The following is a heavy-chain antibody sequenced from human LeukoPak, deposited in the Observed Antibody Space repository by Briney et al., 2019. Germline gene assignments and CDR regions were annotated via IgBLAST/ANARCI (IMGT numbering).Heavy chain of an antibody. Sequence: ASVKVSCKASGYTFTSYGISWVRQAPGQGLEWMGWISAYNGNTNYAQKLQGRVTMTTDTSTSTAYMELRSLRSDDTAVYYCARGDSSSYLYYYYYYMDVWGKGTTVTVSS. CDR3: ARGDSSSYLYYYYYYMDV. CDR2: ISAYNGNT. CDR1: GYTFTSYG. J-gene: IGHJ6*03. V-gene: IGHV1-18*01. D-gene: IGHD6-6*01.